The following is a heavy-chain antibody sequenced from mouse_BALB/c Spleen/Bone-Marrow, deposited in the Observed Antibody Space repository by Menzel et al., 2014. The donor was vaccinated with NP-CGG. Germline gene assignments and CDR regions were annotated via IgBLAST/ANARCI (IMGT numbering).Heavy chain of an antibody. CDR1: GDSITSGY. CDR2: INFSGST. J-gene: IGHJ4*01. Sequence: DVKLQESGPSLVKPSQALSLPCSVTGDSITSGYWNWIRKFPANKLEYMGYINFSGSTYYNPSLKSRISITRDTSKNQYYLQLNSGTTEDTATYYCASGGPTMITYYAMDYWGQGTSVTVSS. CDR3: ASGGPTMITYYAMDY. V-gene: IGHV3-8*02. D-gene: IGHD2-4*01.